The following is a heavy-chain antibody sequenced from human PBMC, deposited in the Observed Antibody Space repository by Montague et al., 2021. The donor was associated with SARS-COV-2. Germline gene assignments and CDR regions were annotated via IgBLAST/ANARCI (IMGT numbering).Heavy chain of an antibody. D-gene: IGHD1-14*01. CDR1: GGSVSRTDYY. CDR2: VHTSGTT. V-gene: IGHV4-39*01. CDR3: AKPVWRKDFDF. J-gene: IGHJ4*02. Sequence: SETLSLTCSVSGGSVSRTDYYWAWIRQAPGKGLEWVATVHTSGTTYSNTSLKSRVLISMYTSKNQFSLKLTSMTAADTSVYFCAKPVWRKDFDFWGQGLLVTVSS.